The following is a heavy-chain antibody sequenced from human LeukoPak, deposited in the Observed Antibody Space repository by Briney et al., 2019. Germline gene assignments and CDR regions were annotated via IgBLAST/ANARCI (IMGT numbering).Heavy chain of an antibody. CDR3: ARGGYYSAWAEDY. Sequence: TGGSLRLSCAASGFTFSNYWMGWVRQAPGRGLEWVANKNEDGSEKYYVDSVKGRFTISRDNGKNSLYLQINSLRAEDTAVFYCARGGYYSAWAEDYWGQGTLVTVSS. CDR2: KNEDGSEK. V-gene: IGHV3-7*01. CDR1: GFTFSNYW. D-gene: IGHD3-22*01. J-gene: IGHJ4*02.